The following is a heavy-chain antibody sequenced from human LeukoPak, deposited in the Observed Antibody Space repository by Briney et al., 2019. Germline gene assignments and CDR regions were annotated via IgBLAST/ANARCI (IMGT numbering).Heavy chain of an antibody. CDR2: IFPGDSDT. Sequence: GGSLNMSGKCSGYSLTSYWIGWVRPMPGKGLEWMGIIFPGDSDTRYSPSFQGQVTISADKSISTAYLQWSSLKASDTAMYYCARAQEDSSGYSYYFDYWGQGTLVTVSS. CDR1: GYSLTSYW. J-gene: IGHJ4*02. D-gene: IGHD3-22*01. V-gene: IGHV5-51*01. CDR3: ARAQEDSSGYSYYFDY.